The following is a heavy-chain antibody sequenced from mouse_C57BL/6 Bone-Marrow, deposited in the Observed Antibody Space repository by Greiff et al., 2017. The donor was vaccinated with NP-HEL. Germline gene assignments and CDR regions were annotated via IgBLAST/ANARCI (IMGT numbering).Heavy chain of an antibody. Sequence: VQRVESGPELVKPGASVKISCKASGYAFSSSWMNWVKQRPGKGLEWIGRIYPGDGDTNYNGKVKGKATLTAEKSSSTAYMQLSSLTSEDSAVYFCARVIRGAMDYWGQGTSVTVSS. V-gene: IGHV1-82*01. CDR2: IYPGDGDT. J-gene: IGHJ4*01. CDR3: ARVIRGAMDY. CDR1: GYAFSSSW. D-gene: IGHD1-1*01.